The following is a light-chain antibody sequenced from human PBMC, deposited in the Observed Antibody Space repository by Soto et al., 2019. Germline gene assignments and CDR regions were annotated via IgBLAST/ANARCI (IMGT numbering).Light chain of an antibody. V-gene: IGKV1-5*01. Sequence: DIHMNHSPSTLSASLVESVTITCRASQSISSWLAWYQQKPGKAPKLLIYDASSLESGVPSRFSGSGSGTEFTLTISSLQPDDFATYYCQQYNSPWTFGQGTKVDIK. CDR1: QSISSW. J-gene: IGKJ1*01. CDR2: DAS. CDR3: QQYNSPWT.